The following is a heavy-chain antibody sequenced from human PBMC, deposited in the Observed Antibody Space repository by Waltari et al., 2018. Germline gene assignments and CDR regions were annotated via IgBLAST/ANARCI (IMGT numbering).Heavy chain of an antibody. Sequence: QLVQSGSEVKKPGASVKVSCKTSGYDFTGDGINWVRQAPGQGLEWMGWISPYPENPNNDEKFRGRSSVTTDTSTRTAYMELRNLGSDDTAVYYCARGLARGIHPYYYMDVWGQGTTVTVSS. CDR1: GYDFTGDG. V-gene: IGHV1-18*01. J-gene: IGHJ6*03. CDR2: ISPYPENP. CDR3: ARGLARGIHPYYYMDV. D-gene: IGHD3-10*01.